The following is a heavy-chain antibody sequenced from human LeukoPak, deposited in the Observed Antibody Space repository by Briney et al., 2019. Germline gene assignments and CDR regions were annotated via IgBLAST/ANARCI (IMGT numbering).Heavy chain of an antibody. CDR1: GFTFSSYG. CDR2: IWYDGSNK. V-gene: IGHV3-33*06. J-gene: IGHJ4*02. Sequence: PGRSLRLSCAASGFTFSSYGMHWVRRAPGKGLEWVAVIWYDGSNKYYADSVKGRFTISRDNSKNTLYLQMNSLRAEDTAVYYCAKGTRIAVATFDYWGQGTLVTVSS. D-gene: IGHD6-19*01. CDR3: AKGTRIAVATFDY.